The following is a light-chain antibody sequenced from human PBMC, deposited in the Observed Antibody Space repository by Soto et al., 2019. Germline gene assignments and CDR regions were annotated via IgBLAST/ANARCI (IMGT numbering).Light chain of an antibody. J-gene: IGLJ1*01. CDR3: SSYTSSSPFV. CDR1: SSDVGGYNY. Sequence: QSALTQPASVSGSPGQSITISCTGTSSDVGGYNYVSWYQQHPGKAPKPMIYDVSNRPSGVSNRFSGSKSGNTASLTISGLQAEDEADYYCSSYTSSSPFVFGTGTKVPVL. V-gene: IGLV2-14*01. CDR2: DVS.